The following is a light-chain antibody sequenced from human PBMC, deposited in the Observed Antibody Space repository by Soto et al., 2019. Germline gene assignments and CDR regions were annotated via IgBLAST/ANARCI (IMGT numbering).Light chain of an antibody. CDR2: EVG. CDR1: SSDIGDYNY. Sequence: QSVLTQPASVSGSPGQSITISCTGTSSDIGDYNYVSWYHQHPGKAPKLIIFEVGDRPSGVSNRFSGSKSGYTASLTISGLQAEDEADYYCSSHTSTSTWVFGAGTKVTVL. V-gene: IGLV2-14*01. CDR3: SSHTSTSTWV. J-gene: IGLJ3*02.